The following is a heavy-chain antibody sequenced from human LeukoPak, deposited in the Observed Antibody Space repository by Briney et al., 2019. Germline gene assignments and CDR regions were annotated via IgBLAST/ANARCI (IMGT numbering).Heavy chain of an antibody. D-gene: IGHD2-15*01. V-gene: IGHV4-34*01. CDR1: GGSFSGYY. CDR2: INHSGST. J-gene: IGHJ4*02. Sequence: SETLSLTCAVYGGSFSGYYWSWIRQPPGKGLEWIGEINHSGSTNYNPSLKSRVTISVDTSKNQFSLKLSSVTAADTAVYYCASGRVAGFDYWGQGTLVTVSS. CDR3: ASGRVAGFDY.